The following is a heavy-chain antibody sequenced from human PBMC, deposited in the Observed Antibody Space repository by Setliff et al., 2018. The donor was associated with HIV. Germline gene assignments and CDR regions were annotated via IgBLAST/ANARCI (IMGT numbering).Heavy chain of an antibody. D-gene: IGHD2-2*01. CDR2: VIPVFGET. Sequence: SVKVSCKASGGTFSSYDISWVRQAPGQGLEWMGRVIPVFGETNYAQKFQGRVTITADEFTSTAYMELSSLRSEDTAVYYCARGGRVVPAATGSNAYDIWGQGTKVTVSS. V-gene: IGHV1-69*13. CDR1: GGTFSSYD. J-gene: IGHJ3*02. CDR3: ARGGRVVPAATGSNAYDI.